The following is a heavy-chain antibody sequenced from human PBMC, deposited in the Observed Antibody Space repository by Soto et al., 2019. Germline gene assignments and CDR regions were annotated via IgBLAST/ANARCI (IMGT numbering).Heavy chain of an antibody. CDR3: ARGTSANSYFDS. J-gene: IGHJ4*02. CDR1: GCSVRSGGYY. Sequence: PXETLSLTCSVSGCSVRSGGYYWTWLRQDPRKGLEWIGYIYDNVKTDYNPSLRSRTRISVDTSKNQFSLDLRSVTAADTAVYYCARGTSANSYFDSWGQGKTVTVSS. V-gene: IGHV4-31*03. CDR2: IYDNVKT. D-gene: IGHD1-1*01.